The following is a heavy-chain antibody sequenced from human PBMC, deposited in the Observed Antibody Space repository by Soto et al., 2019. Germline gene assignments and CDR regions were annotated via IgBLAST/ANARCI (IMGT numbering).Heavy chain of an antibody. Sequence: QLHLVQSGAVVKKPGASVTVSCSASGYPVTAYYMHWVRQAPGRGLEWMGGINPATGAAKYTQTFQGRVTMTRDPSTNTGFMEPSGLTSEDTAVFYCARGGGVGVAGSAAFDMWGQGTLVTVSS. V-gene: IGHV1-2*02. J-gene: IGHJ3*02. CDR3: ARGGGVGVAGSAAFDM. CDR1: GYPVTAYY. CDR2: INPATGAA. D-gene: IGHD3-3*01.